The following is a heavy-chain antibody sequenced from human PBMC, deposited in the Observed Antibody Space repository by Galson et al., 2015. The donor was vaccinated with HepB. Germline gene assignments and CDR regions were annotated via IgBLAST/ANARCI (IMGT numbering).Heavy chain of an antibody. Sequence: LRLSCAASGFTFSTYATTWFRQAPGKGLEWVSAISGDAISTYYADSVNGRFTISRDNSQNTLYLQMNSLRVEDTAVYYCAKETYYLDNDGYGNPPVDYWGQGILVTVSS. CDR3: AKETYYLDNDGYGNPPVDY. CDR2: ISGDAIST. CDR1: GFTFSTYA. J-gene: IGHJ4*02. V-gene: IGHV3-23*01. D-gene: IGHD3-22*01.